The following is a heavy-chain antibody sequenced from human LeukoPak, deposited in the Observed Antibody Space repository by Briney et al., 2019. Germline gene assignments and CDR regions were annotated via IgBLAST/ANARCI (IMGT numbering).Heavy chain of an antibody. CDR3: ARHRTAINRYGPYDAFDI. CDR2: IYYNGNT. V-gene: IGHV4-39*01. J-gene: IGHJ3*02. D-gene: IGHD5-18*01. Sequence: SETLSLTCTVSGVSISSSDYYWGWIRQPPGRGLEWIGSIYYNGNTYYNPPLKSRVTISEDTSQNQFSLKLSSVTAADPAVYYCARHRTAINRYGPYDAFDIWGQGTMVTVSS. CDR1: GVSISSSDYY.